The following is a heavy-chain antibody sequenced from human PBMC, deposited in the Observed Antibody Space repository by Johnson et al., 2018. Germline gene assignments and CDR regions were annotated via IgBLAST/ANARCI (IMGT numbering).Heavy chain of an antibody. V-gene: IGHV3-13*01. Sequence: EVQLVESGGGLVQPGGSLRLSCAASGFTFSSYDMHWVRQATGKGLEWVSAIGTAGDTYYPGTVKGRFPLSRENAKNSLYLQMNSLRAGDTAVYYCARAPPIGKARWVGEDAYYYGMDVWGKGTPGTVSS. CDR1: GFTFSSYD. J-gene: IGHJ6*04. CDR2: IGTAGDT. CDR3: ARAPPIGKARWVGEDAYYYGMDV. D-gene: IGHD3-10*01.